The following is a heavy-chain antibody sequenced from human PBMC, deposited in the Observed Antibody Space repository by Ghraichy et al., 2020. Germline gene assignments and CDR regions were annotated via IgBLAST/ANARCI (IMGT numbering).Heavy chain of an antibody. CDR2: ISYDGSNK. V-gene: IGHV3-30*04. CDR3: ARDIYCSSTSCYTGQDY. J-gene: IGHJ4*02. D-gene: IGHD2-2*02. CDR1: GFTFSSYA. Sequence: GGSLRLSCAASGFTFSSYAMHWVRQAPGKGLEWVAVISYDGSNKYYADSVKGRFTISRDNSKNTLYLQMNSLRAEDTAVYYCARDIYCSSTSCYTGQDYWGQGTLVTVSS.